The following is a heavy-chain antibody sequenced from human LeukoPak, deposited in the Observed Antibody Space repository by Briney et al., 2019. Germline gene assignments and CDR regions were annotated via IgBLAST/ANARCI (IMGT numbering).Heavy chain of an antibody. V-gene: IGHV3-9*01. D-gene: IGHD2-2*01. Sequence: GGSPRLSCAASGFTFDDYAMHWVRQAPGKGLEWVSGISWNSGSIGYADSVKGRFTISRDNAKNSLYLQMNSLRAEDTALYYCAKDACFGCYPYGWFDPWGQGTLVTVSS. CDR3: AKDACFGCYPYGWFDP. J-gene: IGHJ5*02. CDR1: GFTFDDYA. CDR2: ISWNSGSI.